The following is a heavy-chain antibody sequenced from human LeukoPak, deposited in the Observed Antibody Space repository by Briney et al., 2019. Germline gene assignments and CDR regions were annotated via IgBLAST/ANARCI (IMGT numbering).Heavy chain of an antibody. CDR2: IRYDGSDK. D-gene: IGHD2/OR15-2a*01. Sequence: TGGSLRLSCAPSGFILSSFDMHWVRQAPGKGLEWVASIRYDGSDKYYADSVKGRFTISRDNSKNTLYLQMNSLRSEDTAVYYCARDSRGFDYWGQGTLVTVSS. CDR1: GFILSSFD. CDR3: ARDSRGFDY. V-gene: IGHV3-30*02. J-gene: IGHJ4*02.